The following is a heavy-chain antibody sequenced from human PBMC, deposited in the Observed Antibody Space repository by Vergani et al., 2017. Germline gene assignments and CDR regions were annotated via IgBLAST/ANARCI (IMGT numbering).Heavy chain of an antibody. D-gene: IGHD6-19*01. Sequence: QLQLQESGPGLVKPSATLSLTCSVSGASIRSSNYYWGWIRQPPGKGLEWIASIYYGGSTYYNPSLKSGVTISVDTSKNQFSLKLSSVTAADTAVYFCARHSTVEWLVRLGWIDPWGQGILVTVSS. CDR3: ARHSTVEWLVRLGWIDP. CDR2: IYYGGST. CDR1: GASIRSSNYY. V-gene: IGHV4-39*01. J-gene: IGHJ5*02.